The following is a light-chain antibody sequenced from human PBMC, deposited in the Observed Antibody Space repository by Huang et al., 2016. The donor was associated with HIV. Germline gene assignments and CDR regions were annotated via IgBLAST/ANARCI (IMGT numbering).Light chain of an antibody. J-gene: IGKJ1*01. CDR3: QQYGPSPRT. V-gene: IGKV3-20*01. CDR2: GAS. CDR1: QTVRNNY. Sequence: EIVLTQSPGTLSLSPGERANLSCRASQTVRNNYLAWYQQKPGQAPRLLIYGASSRATGIPDRFNGTGSGTDFTLTISRLEPEDSAVYHCQQYGPSPRTFGQGTKVEIK.